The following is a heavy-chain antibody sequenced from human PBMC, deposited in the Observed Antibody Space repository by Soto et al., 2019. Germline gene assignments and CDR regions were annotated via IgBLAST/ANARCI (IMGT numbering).Heavy chain of an antibody. CDR2: ISSSSSYI. J-gene: IGHJ4*02. D-gene: IGHD3-10*01. CDR1: GFTFSSYS. V-gene: IGHV3-21*01. CDR3: ARVEVKLFRGGLGY. Sequence: EVQLVESGGGLVKPGGSLRLSCAASGFTFSSYSMNWVRQAPGKGLEWVSSISSSSSYIYYADSVKGRFTISRDNAENSLYLQMNGLRAEDTAVYYCARVEVKLFRGGLGYWGQGTLVTVSS.